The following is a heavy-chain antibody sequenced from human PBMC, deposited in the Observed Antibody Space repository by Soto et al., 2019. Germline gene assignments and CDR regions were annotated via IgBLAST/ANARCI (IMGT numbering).Heavy chain of an antibody. J-gene: IGHJ6*02. D-gene: IGHD3-9*01. CDR1: GWSVTSYW. V-gene: IGHV5-51*01. Sequence: ALKSSCKGSGWSVTSYWSGWVRQMPGKGLEWMGIIYPGDSDTRYSPSFQGQVTISADKSISTAYLQWSSLKASDTAMYYCARHGTGPYYYYGMDVWGQGTTVTVSS. CDR2: IYPGDSDT. CDR3: ARHGTGPYYYYGMDV.